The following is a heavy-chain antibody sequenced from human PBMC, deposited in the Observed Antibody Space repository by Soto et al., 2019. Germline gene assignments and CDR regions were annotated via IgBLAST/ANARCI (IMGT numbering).Heavy chain of an antibody. CDR1: GYTFTNYG. CDR3: ARGITQIGYDY. J-gene: IGHJ4*02. Sequence: ASVNVSCKASGYTFTNYGISWVLQAPGQGLEWMGWISAYNGNTNYAQKLQGRVTMTTDTSTSTAYMELRSLRSDDTAVYYCARGITQIGYDYWGQGTLVTVSS. V-gene: IGHV1-18*01. D-gene: IGHD3-16*01. CDR2: ISAYNGNT.